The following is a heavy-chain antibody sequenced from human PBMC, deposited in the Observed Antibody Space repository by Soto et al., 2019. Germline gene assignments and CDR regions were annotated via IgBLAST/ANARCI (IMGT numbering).Heavy chain of an antibody. CDR1: GGSISSYY. CDR3: ARASYCSGGSCLTNYDY. Sequence: PSETLSLTWTVSGGSISSYYWSWIRQPPGKGLEWIGYIYYSGSTNYNPSLKSRVTISVDTSKNQFSLKLSSVTAADTAVYYCARASYCSGGSCLTNYDYWGQGTLVTVSS. J-gene: IGHJ4*02. V-gene: IGHV4-59*01. CDR2: IYYSGST. D-gene: IGHD2-15*01.